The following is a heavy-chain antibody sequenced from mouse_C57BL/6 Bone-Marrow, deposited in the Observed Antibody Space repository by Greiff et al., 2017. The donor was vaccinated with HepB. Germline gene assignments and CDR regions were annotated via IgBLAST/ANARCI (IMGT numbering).Heavy chain of an antibody. D-gene: IGHD1-1*01. CDR3: VRQGYGSREFDY. CDR2: IRSKSNNYAT. V-gene: IGHV10-1*01. Sequence: EVKVVESGGGLVQPKGSLKLSCAASGFSFNTYAMNWVRQAPGKGLEWVARIRSKSNNYATYYADSVKDRFTISRDDSESMLYLQMNNLKTEDTAMYYCVRQGYGSREFDYWGQGTTLTVSS. J-gene: IGHJ2*01. CDR1: GFSFNTYA.